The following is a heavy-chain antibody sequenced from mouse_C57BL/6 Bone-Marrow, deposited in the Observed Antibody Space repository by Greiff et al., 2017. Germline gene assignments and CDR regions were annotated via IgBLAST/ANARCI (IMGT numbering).Heavy chain of an antibody. CDR2: INPSSGYT. D-gene: IGHD1-1*01. Sequence: QVQLQQSGAELAKPGASVKLSCKASGYTFTSSWMHWVKQRPGQGLEWIGYINPSSGYTKYNQKFKDKATLTADKSSSTAYMQLSSLTYADSAVYYCARFEGYYGSSPYYYAMDYWGQGTSVTVAS. J-gene: IGHJ4*01. CDR1: GYTFTSSW. V-gene: IGHV1-7*01. CDR3: ARFEGYYGSSPYYYAMDY.